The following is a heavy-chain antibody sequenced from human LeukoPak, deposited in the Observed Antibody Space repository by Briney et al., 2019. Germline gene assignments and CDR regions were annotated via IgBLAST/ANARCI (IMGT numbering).Heavy chain of an antibody. CDR2: ISFDGGKK. Sequence: AGSLRLSCTASGFTFSTYGMHWVRQAPGMGLEWVAFISFDGGKKYFADSVKGRFTISRDNSKNTLYLQMDSLRADDTAVYYCANGRVALYTSVWSEFDYWGQGTLVSVSS. J-gene: IGHJ4*02. CDR1: GFTFSTYG. CDR3: ANGRVALYTSVWSEFDY. D-gene: IGHD6-19*01. V-gene: IGHV3-30*18.